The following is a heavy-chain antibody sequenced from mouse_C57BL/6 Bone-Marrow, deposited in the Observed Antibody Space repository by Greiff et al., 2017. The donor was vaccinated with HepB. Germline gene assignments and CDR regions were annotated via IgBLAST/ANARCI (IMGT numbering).Heavy chain of an antibody. CDR2: INPSSGYT. V-gene: IGHV1-7*01. CDR1: GYTFTSYW. D-gene: IGHD5-5*01. CDR3: AGLPVMDY. Sequence: VQVVESGAELAKPGASVKLSCKASGYTFTSYWMHWVKQRPGQGLEWIGYINPSSGYTKYNQKFKDKATLTADKSSSTAYMQLSSLTYEDSAVYYCAGLPVMDYWGQGTSVTVSS. J-gene: IGHJ4*01.